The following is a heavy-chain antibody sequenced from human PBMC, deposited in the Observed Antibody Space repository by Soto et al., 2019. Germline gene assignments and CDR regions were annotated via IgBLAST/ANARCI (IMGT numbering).Heavy chain of an antibody. CDR2: IYHSGST. J-gene: IGHJ6*02. V-gene: IGHV4-4*02. D-gene: IGHD1-7*01. Sequence: SETLSLTCAVSGGSISSSNWWSWVRQPPGKGLEWIGEIYHSGSTNYNPSLKSRVTISVDKSKNQFSLKLSSVTAADTAVYYCAREKTGNTAYYYGMDVWGQGTTVTVSS. CDR1: GGSISSSNW. CDR3: AREKTGNTAYYYGMDV.